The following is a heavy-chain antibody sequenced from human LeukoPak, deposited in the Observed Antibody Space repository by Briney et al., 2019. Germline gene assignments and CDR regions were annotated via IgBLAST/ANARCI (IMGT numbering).Heavy chain of an antibody. V-gene: IGHV3-48*01. Sequence: PGGSPRLSCVASGLTVSSYSMNWVRQAPGKGLEWVSYISSSSSTIYYADSVKGRFTISRDNAKNSLDLQMNSLRAEDTAVYYCVRDPPQWEFTLDYWGQGTLVTVSS. J-gene: IGHJ4*02. CDR2: ISSSSSTI. CDR3: VRDPPQWEFTLDY. CDR1: GLTVSSYS. D-gene: IGHD1-26*01.